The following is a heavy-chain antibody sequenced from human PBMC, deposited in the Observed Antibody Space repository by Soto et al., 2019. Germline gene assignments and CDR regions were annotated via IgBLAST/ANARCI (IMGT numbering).Heavy chain of an antibody. CDR2: INPSGGST. V-gene: IGHV1-46*01. Sequence: QVQLVQSGAEVKKPGASVKVSCKASGYTFTRFYMHWVRQAPGQGLEWMGIINPSGGSTTYAQKFQGRVTMTRDTSTSTVYMELSSLRSEDTAVYYCARDRDYGDYALQHWVQGTLVTVSS. D-gene: IGHD4-17*01. J-gene: IGHJ1*01. CDR3: ARDRDYGDYALQH. CDR1: GYTFTRFY.